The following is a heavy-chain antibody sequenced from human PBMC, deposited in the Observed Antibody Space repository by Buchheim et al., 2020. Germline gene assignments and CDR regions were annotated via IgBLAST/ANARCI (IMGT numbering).Heavy chain of an antibody. J-gene: IGHJ4*02. V-gene: IGHV3-30*18. CDR3: AKDRAPGYFDY. Sequence: QVQLVESGGGVVQPGRSLRLSCAASGFTFSSYGMHWVRQAPGKGLEWVAVISYDGSNKYYADSVKGRFTISRDNSKNTLYLQMNSLGAEDTAVYYCAKDRAPGYFDYWGQGTL. CDR1: GFTFSSYG. CDR2: ISYDGSNK.